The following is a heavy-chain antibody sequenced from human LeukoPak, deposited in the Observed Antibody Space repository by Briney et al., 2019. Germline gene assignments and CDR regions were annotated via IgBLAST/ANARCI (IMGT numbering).Heavy chain of an antibody. CDR3: ARVNRRDGYKILSPRTLDY. V-gene: IGHV3-21*01. D-gene: IGHD5-24*01. Sequence: GGSLRLSCAASGFTFSSYSVIWVRQAPGKGGEWVSSISSSSRYIYYADSVKGRFTISRDNAKNSLYLQMNSLRAEDTAVYYCARVNRRDGYKILSPRTLDYWGQGTLVTVSS. CDR2: ISSSSRYI. CDR1: GFTFSSYS. J-gene: IGHJ4*02.